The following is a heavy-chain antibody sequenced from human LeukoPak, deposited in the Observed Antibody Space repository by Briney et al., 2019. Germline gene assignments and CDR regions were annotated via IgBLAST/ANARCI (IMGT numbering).Heavy chain of an antibody. D-gene: IGHD6-13*01. J-gene: IGHJ4*02. CDR1: GFTFSSYA. Sequence: PGGSLRLSCAASGFTFSSYAMSWVRQAPGKGLEWVSAISGSGGSTYYADSVKGWFTISRDNSKNTLYLQMNSLRAEDTAVYYCAKYSPKATPRYGYSSFDYWGQGTLVTVSS. V-gene: IGHV3-23*01. CDR3: AKYSPKATPRYGYSSFDY. CDR2: ISGSGGST.